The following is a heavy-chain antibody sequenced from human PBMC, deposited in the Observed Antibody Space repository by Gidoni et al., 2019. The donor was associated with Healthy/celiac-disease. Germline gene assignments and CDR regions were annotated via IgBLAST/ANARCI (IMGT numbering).Heavy chain of an antibody. J-gene: IGHJ1*01. Sequence: EWMGGIIPIFGTANYAQKFQGRVTITADKSTSTAYMELSSLRSEDTAVYYCARHEYSGGISSWYLYFQHWGQGTLVTVSS. D-gene: IGHD6-13*01. V-gene: IGHV1-69*06. CDR2: IIPIFGTA. CDR3: ARHEYSGGISSWYLYFQH.